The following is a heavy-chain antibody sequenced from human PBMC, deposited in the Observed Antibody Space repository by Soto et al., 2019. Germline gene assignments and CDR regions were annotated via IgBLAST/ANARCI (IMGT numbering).Heavy chain of an antibody. CDR1: GYTVTRYD. D-gene: IGHD6-13*01. J-gene: IGHJ3*02. V-gene: IGHV1-8*01. Sequence: QVQLVQSGAEVKKPGASVKVSCKASGYTVTRYDINWVRQATGQGLEWMGWVNPDSGDTASAQKFQGRITMARNTSIRRAYMELSSLRSEDAAVYYCARGGAAGDAFAIWGSGRMVTVSS. CDR2: VNPDSGDT. CDR3: ARGGAAGDAFAI.